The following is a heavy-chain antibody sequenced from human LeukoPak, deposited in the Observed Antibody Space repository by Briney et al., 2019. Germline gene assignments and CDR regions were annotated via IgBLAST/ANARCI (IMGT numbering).Heavy chain of an antibody. V-gene: IGHV3-21*01. CDR1: GFTFSSYS. CDR3: ARERPEEMATITPPDDC. CDR2: ISSSSSYI. D-gene: IGHD5-24*01. Sequence: GGSLRLSCAASGFTFSSYSMNWVRQAPGKGLEWVSSISSSSSYIYYADSVKGRFTISRDNAKNSLYLQMNSLRAEDTAVYYCARERPEEMATITPPDDCWGQGTLVTVSS. J-gene: IGHJ4*02.